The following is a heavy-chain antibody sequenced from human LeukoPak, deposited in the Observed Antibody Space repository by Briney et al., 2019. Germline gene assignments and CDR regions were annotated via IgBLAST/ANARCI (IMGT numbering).Heavy chain of an antibody. CDR1: GYTLTELS. CDR3: ARKGLGSTSSAEFDY. V-gene: IGHV1-2*02. J-gene: IGHJ4*02. CDR2: INPNSGGT. D-gene: IGHD2-2*01. Sequence: ASVKVSCKVSGYTLTELSMHWVRQSPGQGLEWMGWINPNSGGTNYAQKFQGRVTMTRDTSISTAYMELSRLRSDDTAVYYCARKGLGSTSSAEFDYWGQGTLVTVSS.